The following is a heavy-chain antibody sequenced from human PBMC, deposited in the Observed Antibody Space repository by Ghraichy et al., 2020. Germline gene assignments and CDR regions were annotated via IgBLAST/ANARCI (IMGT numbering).Heavy chain of an antibody. V-gene: IGHV6-1*01. J-gene: IGHJ2*01. Sequence: SQTRSLTCAISGDSVSSNSAAWNWIRQSPSRGLEWLGRTYYRSKWYNDYAVSVKSRITINPDTSKNQVSLQLNSVTPEDTAVYYCARDPIVATAGWYFDLWGRGPLVTVSS. CDR2: TYYRSKWYN. D-gene: IGHD5-12*01. CDR3: ARDPIVATAGWYFDL. CDR1: GDSVSSNSAA.